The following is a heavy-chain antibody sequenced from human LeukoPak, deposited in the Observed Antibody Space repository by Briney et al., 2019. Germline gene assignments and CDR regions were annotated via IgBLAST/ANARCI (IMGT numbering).Heavy chain of an antibody. V-gene: IGHV1-69*04. CDR2: IIPILGIA. CDR3: ARANSGIVGATTVDY. Sequence: ASVKVSCKASGGTFSSYAISWVRQAPGQGLEWMGRIIPILGIANYAQKFQGRVTITADKSTSTAYMELSSLRSEDTAVYYCARANSGIVGATTVDYWGQGTQVTVSS. D-gene: IGHD1-26*01. CDR1: GGTFSSYA. J-gene: IGHJ4*02.